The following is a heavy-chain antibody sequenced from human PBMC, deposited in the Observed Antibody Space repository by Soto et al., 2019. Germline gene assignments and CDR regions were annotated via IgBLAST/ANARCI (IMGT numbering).Heavy chain of an antibody. Sequence: PGGSLRLSCAGSGFILSNYTMNWVRQAPGKGLEWVSSISGSSTYIYYADSVKGRFTISRDNAKNSLYLQMNSLRVEDMAVYYCARDRCSGGSCYRTYAFDLWSRGTLVTVSS. D-gene: IGHD2-15*01. CDR1: GFILSNYT. V-gene: IGHV3-21*06. CDR3: ARDRCSGGSCYRTYAFDL. CDR2: ISGSSTYI. J-gene: IGHJ3*01.